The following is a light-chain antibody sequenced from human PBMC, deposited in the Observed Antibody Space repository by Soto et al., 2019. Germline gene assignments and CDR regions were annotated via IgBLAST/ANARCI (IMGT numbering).Light chain of an antibody. Sequence: QSALSQPASVSGSPGQSITISCTGTSSDVGLYDYVSWYQQHPGKAPQLMSYAVCNRPSGVSNRLSASRSGNAASLFISWLQAEDEADYYCSSYTSESAYVLGSGTTVNVL. CDR2: AVC. CDR3: SSYTSESAYV. J-gene: IGLJ1*01. CDR1: SSDVGLYDY. V-gene: IGLV2-14*01.